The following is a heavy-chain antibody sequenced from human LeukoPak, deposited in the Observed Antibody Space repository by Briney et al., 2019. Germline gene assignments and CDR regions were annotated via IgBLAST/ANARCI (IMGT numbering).Heavy chain of an antibody. J-gene: IGHJ3*02. CDR2: IYYSGST. CDR1: GGSISSSSYY. V-gene: IGHV4-39*07. D-gene: IGHD1-26*01. CDR3: AGAEVGAKGAFDI. Sequence: SETLSLTCTVSGGSISSSSYYWGWIRQPPGKGLEWIGSIYYSGSTYYNPSLKSRVTISVDTSKNQFSLKLSSVTAADTAVYYCAGAEVGAKGAFDIWGQGTMVTISS.